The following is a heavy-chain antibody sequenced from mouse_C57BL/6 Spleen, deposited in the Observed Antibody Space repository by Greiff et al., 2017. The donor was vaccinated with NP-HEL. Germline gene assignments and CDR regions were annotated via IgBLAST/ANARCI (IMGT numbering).Heavy chain of an antibody. Sequence: QVQLKESGAELMKPGASVKLSCKATGYTFTGYWIEWVKQRPGHGLEWIGEILPGSGSTNYNAKFKGKATFTADTSSNTAYMQLSSLTTEDSAIYYCARSSNYPDYWGQGTTLTVSS. CDR2: ILPGSGST. D-gene: IGHD6-1*01. CDR3: ARSSNYPDY. CDR1: GYTFTGYW. J-gene: IGHJ2*01. V-gene: IGHV1-9*01.